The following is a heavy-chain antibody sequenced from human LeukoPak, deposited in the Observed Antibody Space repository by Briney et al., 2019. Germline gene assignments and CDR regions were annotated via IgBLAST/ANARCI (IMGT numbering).Heavy chain of an antibody. D-gene: IGHD2-15*01. CDR2: INPNSGGT. Sequence: ASVKVSCKASGYTFTGYYMHWVRQAPGQGLEWMGWINPNSGGTNYAQKFQGRVTMTRDTSISTAYMELSRLRSDDTAEYYCARAVVVVAATGLSFGCWFDPWGQGTLVTVSS. V-gene: IGHV1-2*02. J-gene: IGHJ5*02. CDR1: GYTFTGYY. CDR3: ARAVVVVAATGLSFGCWFDP.